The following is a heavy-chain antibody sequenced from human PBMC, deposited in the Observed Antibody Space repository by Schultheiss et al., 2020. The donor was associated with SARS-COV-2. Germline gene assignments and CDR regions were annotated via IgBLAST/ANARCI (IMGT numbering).Heavy chain of an antibody. Sequence: SVKVSCKASGGTFSSYAISWVRQAPGQGLEWMGGIIPIFGTANYAQKFQGRVTITADKSTSTAYMELSSLRSEDTAVYYCARDSSVRGVISNYYYGMDVWGQGTTVTVSS. D-gene: IGHD3-10*02. CDR3: ARDSSVRGVISNYYYGMDV. CDR2: IIPIFGTA. J-gene: IGHJ6*02. V-gene: IGHV1-69*06. CDR1: GGTFSSYA.